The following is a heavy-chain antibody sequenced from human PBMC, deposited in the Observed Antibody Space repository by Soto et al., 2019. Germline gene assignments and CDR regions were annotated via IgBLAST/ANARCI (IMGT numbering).Heavy chain of an antibody. CDR2: ISAYNGNT. CDR1: GYTFTSYG. J-gene: IGHJ2*01. Sequence: ASVKVSCKASGYTFTSYGISWVRQAPGQGLEWMGWISAYNGNTNYAQKLQGRVTMTTDTSTSTAYMELRSLRSDDTAVYYCATGLPKYYYDSSGSGPLDLWGRGTLVTVSS. D-gene: IGHD3-22*01. CDR3: ATGLPKYYYDSSGSGPLDL. V-gene: IGHV1-18*01.